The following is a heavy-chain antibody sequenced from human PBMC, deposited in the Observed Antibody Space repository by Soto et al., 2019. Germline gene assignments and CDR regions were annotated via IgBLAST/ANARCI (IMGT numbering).Heavy chain of an antibody. Sequence: AETLSLTCAVYGGSFSGYYWSWIRQPPGKGLEWIGEINHSGSTNYNPSLKSRVTISVDTSKNQFSLKLSSVTAADTAVYYCARVKLSQSTFYYYYGLNVWGQGTTVTVSS. CDR2: INHSGST. J-gene: IGHJ6*02. CDR1: GGSFSGYY. CDR3: ARVKLSQSTFYYYYGLNV. V-gene: IGHV4-34*01.